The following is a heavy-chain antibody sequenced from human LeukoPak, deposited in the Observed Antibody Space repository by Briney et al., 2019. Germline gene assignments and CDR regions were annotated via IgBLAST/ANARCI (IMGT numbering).Heavy chain of an antibody. D-gene: IGHD2-15*01. CDR1: GFTVSSNY. CDR2: IYSGGST. J-gene: IGHJ4*02. V-gene: IGHV3-66*01. CDR3: AKEIVVSAAYFDS. Sequence: PGGSLRLSCAASGFTVSSNYMSWVRQAPGKGLEWVSVIYSGGSTYYADSVKGRFTISRDNSKNTLYLQMNSLRAEDTAVYYCAKEIVVSAAYFDSWGQGTLVTVSS.